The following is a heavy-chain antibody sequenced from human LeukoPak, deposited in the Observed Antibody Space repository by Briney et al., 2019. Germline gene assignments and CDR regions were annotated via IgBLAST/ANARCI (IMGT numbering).Heavy chain of an antibody. CDR3: ARARGGYYVGWYGMDV. J-gene: IGHJ6*02. CDR1: GFTFSDYY. D-gene: IGHD3-3*01. CDR2: ISSSGDTI. V-gene: IGHV3-11*01. Sequence: GGSLRLSWAASGFTFSDYYMSWIRQAPGKGLEWISYISSSGDTIYYAVSVKGRFTISRDNAKNSLYLQMNSLRAEDTAVYYCARARGGYYVGWYGMDVWGQGTTVTVSS.